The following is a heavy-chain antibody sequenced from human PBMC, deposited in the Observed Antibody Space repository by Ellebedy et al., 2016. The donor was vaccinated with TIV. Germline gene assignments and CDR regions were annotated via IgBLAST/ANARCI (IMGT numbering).Heavy chain of an antibody. Sequence: GESLKISXKGSGYSFTSYWIGWVRQMPGKGLEWMGIIYPGDSDTRYSPSFQGQVTISADKSISTAYLQWSSLKASDTAMYYCARHNSLWFGEYSRYYYGMDVWGQGTTVTVSS. CDR3: ARHNSLWFGEYSRYYYGMDV. CDR1: GYSFTSYW. CDR2: IYPGDSDT. V-gene: IGHV5-51*01. J-gene: IGHJ6*02. D-gene: IGHD3-10*01.